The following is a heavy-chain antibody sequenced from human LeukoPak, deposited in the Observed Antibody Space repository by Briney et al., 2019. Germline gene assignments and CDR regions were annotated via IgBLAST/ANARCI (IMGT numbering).Heavy chain of an antibody. CDR3: AGGMGWPGAFDI. CDR1: GFTFSSYE. V-gene: IGHV3-48*03. D-gene: IGHD2-15*01. CDR2: ISSSGGTI. J-gene: IGHJ3*02. Sequence: GGSLRLSCAASGFTFSSYEMNWVRQAPGKGLEWVSYISSSGGTIYYADSVKGRFTISRDNAKNSLYLQMNRLRAEDTAVYYCAGGMGWPGAFDIWGQGTMVTVSS.